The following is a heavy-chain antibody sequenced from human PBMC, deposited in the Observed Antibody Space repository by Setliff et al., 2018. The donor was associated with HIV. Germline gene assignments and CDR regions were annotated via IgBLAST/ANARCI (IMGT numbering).Heavy chain of an antibody. CDR2: INPNSSDT. J-gene: IGHJ4*01. CDR3: ARVGSYWTQFDY. V-gene: IGHV1-2*02. Sequence: ASVKVSCKASGYTFTDYYIHWVRQAPGQGLEWMGWINPNSSDTNYAQKFQGRVTMTRDTSISTAYMELSSLRSEDTAVYYCARVGSYWTQFDYWGQGTLVTVSS. D-gene: IGHD2-15*01. CDR1: GYTFTDYY.